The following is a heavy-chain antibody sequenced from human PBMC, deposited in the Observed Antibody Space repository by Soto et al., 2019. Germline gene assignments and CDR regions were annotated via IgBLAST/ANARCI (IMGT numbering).Heavy chain of an antibody. D-gene: IGHD5-18*01. J-gene: IGHJ4*02. V-gene: IGHV3-30*18. CDR3: AKEKPVDTAVASPFDY. CDR2: ISYDGSNK. CDR1: GFTFSSYG. Sequence: GGSLRLSCAASGFTFSSYGMHWVRQAPGKGLEWVAVISYDGSNKYYADSVKGRFTISRDNSKNTLYLQMNSLRAEDTAVYYCAKEKPVDTAVASPFDYWGQGTLVTVSS.